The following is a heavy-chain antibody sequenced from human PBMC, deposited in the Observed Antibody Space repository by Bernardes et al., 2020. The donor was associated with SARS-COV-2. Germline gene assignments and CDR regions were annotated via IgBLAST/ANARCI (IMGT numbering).Heavy chain of an antibody. J-gene: IGHJ4*02. CDR2: IWSDSSNR. D-gene: IGHD3-22*01. Sequence: GGSLRLSCVASGFNFGFHGMHWVRQAPGKGLEWVANIWSDSSNRYYADSVKGRFTISRDNSKTTLYMQMNNLRDEDTAVYYCARSHRDSSRYAYFYDNGGQGTLVTVSS. CDR1: GFNFGFHG. CDR3: ARSHRDSSRYAYFYDN. V-gene: IGHV3-33*01.